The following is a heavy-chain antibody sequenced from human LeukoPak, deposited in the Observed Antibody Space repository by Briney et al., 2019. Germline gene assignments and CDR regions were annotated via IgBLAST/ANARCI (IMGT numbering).Heavy chain of an antibody. J-gene: IGHJ4*02. CDR1: GFTFSSYA. CDR2: TSSSSSYI. Sequence: PGGSLRLSCAASGFTFSSYAMSWVRQAPGKGLEWVSSTSSSSSYIYYADSVKGRFTISRDNAKNSLYLQMNSLRAEDTAVYYCARDSVTTSDYWGQGTLVTVSS. CDR3: ARDSVTTSDY. V-gene: IGHV3-21*01. D-gene: IGHD4-17*01.